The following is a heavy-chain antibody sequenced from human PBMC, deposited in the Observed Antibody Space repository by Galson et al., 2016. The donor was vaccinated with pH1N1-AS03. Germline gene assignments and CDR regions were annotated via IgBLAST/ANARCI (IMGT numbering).Heavy chain of an antibody. CDR1: GFSVSYNY. J-gene: IGHJ4*02. CDR3: AMAGTWSKIDY. CDR2: IYSSGTT. Sequence: SLRLSCAVSGFSVSYNYMIWVRQAPGKGLEWVSVIYSSGTTYHADSVKGRFTTSRDNSKNTLYLQMNSLRAEDTAVYYCAMAGTWSKIDYWGQGTLVTVSS. D-gene: IGHD2-15*01. V-gene: IGHV3-66*02.